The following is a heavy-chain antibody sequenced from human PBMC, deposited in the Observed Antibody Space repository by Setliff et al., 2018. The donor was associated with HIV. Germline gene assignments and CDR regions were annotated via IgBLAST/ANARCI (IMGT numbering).Heavy chain of an antibody. Sequence: PSETLSLTCTVSGGSINTYYWTWIRQSPGKGLEWIEYFYHSGSTNYNPSLKSRVSISVDTSKNEFSLNLSSLTAADTAVYYCARGQSCTNGVCYQYWGQGTLVTVSS. CDR1: GGSINTYY. CDR3: ARGQSCTNGVCYQY. V-gene: IGHV4-59*01. J-gene: IGHJ4*02. D-gene: IGHD2-8*01. CDR2: FYHSGST.